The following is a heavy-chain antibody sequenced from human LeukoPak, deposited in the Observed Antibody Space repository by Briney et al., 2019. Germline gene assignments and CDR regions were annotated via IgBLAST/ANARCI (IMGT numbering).Heavy chain of an antibody. CDR1: GFTFNNYA. D-gene: IGHD6-19*01. CDR2: MSGVGGTT. Sequence: GGSLRLSCEASGFTFNNYAMSWVRQAPGKGLEWVSAMSGVGGTTYYAASVRGRFTISRDNSKNILSLQMNSLRVEDTAIYYCAKGSQWLLRGGTYFDSWGQGTPVSVSS. V-gene: IGHV3-23*01. CDR3: AKGSQWLLRGGTYFDS. J-gene: IGHJ4*02.